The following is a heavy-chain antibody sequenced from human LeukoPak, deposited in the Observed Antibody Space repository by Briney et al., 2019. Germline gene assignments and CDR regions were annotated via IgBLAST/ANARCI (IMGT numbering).Heavy chain of an antibody. CDR3: ARVHGSGTFDY. V-gene: IGHV4-61*05. Sequence: SETLSLTCTVSGGSISSSSYYWGWIRQPPGKGLEWIGYIYYSGSTNYNPSLKSRVTISVDTSKNQFSLKLSSVTAADTAVYYCARVHGSGTFDYWGQGTLVTVSS. CDR1: GGSISSSSYY. CDR2: IYYSGST. J-gene: IGHJ4*02. D-gene: IGHD3-10*01.